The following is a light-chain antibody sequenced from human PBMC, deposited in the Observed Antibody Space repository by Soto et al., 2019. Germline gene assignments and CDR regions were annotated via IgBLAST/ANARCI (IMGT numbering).Light chain of an antibody. J-gene: IGKJ1*01. CDR3: QQFKSYWT. CDR1: QSVTPW. V-gene: IGKV1-5*01. CDR2: DAS. Sequence: DIHMTQSPSTLSASVGDTVTITCRASQSVTPWLTWYQQKPGKAPKLLIYDASILESGVPSRFRGSGSRTEFTLTISSLQPDDSATYYCQQFKSYWTFGQGTKVEIK.